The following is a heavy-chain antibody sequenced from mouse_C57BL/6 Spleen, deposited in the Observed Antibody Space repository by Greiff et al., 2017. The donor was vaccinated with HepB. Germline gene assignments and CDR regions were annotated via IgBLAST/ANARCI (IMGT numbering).Heavy chain of an antibody. CDR1: GFTFTDYY. CDR2: IRNKANGYTT. V-gene: IGHV7-3*01. CDR3: ASGRPYAMDY. J-gene: IGHJ4*01. Sequence: EVMLVESGGGLVQPGGSLSLSCAASGFTFTDYYMSWVRQPPGKALEWLGFIRNKANGYTTEYSASVKGRFTISRDNSQSILYLQMNALRAEDSATYYCASGRPYAMDYWGQGTSVTVSS. D-gene: IGHD4-1*01.